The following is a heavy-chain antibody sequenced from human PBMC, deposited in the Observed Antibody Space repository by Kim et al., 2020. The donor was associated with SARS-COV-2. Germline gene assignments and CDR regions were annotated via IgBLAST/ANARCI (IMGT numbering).Heavy chain of an antibody. J-gene: IGHJ5*02. CDR3: ARQLGSVADWFDP. V-gene: IGHV4-61*07. D-gene: IGHD6-19*01. Sequence: TYNPSPESRVTISVATSKNQFSLRLRSVTAADTAVYYCARQLGSVADWFDPWGQGTLVTVSS.